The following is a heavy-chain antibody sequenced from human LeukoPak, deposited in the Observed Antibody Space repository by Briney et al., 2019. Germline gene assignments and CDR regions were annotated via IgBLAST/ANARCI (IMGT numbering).Heavy chain of an antibody. D-gene: IGHD2-15*01. CDR1: GFTFSAYW. J-gene: IGHJ5*02. CDR3: ARGLGYCSGGSCHSEWFDP. CDR2: INGGGSST. V-gene: IGHV3-74*01. Sequence: PGGSLRLSCAASGFTFSAYWMHWVRQAPGKGLVWVSRINGGGSSTNYADSVKGRFTISRDNAKNTLYLQMNSLRVEDTAVYYCARGLGYCSGGSCHSEWFDPWGQGTLVTVYS.